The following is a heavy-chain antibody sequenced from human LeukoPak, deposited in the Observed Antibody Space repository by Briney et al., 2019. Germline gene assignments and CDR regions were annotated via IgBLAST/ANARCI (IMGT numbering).Heavy chain of an antibody. D-gene: IGHD6-6*01. CDR1: GGTFSSYA. V-gene: IGHV1-69*05. J-gene: IGHJ4*02. Sequence: SVKVSCKASGGTFSSYAISWVRQAPGQGLEWMGGIIPIFGTANYAQKFQGRVTITTDESTSTAYMELSSLRSEDTAVYYCASGFIAARPLFDYWGQGTLVTVSS. CDR2: IIPIFGTA. CDR3: ASGFIAARPLFDY.